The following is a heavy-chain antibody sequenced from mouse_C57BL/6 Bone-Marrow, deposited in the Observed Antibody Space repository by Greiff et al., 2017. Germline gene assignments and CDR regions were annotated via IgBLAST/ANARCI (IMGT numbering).Heavy chain of an antibody. J-gene: IGHJ3*01. Sequence: VQLQQSGPGLVKPSQSLSLTCSVTGYSITSGYYWNWIRQFPGNKLEWMGYISYDGSNNYNPSLKNRISITRDTSKNQFFLKLNSVTTEDTATYYCARGGYDYAWFAYWGQGTLVTVSA. CDR2: ISYDGSN. CDR3: ARGGYDYAWFAY. V-gene: IGHV3-6*01. CDR1: GYSITSGYY. D-gene: IGHD2-4*01.